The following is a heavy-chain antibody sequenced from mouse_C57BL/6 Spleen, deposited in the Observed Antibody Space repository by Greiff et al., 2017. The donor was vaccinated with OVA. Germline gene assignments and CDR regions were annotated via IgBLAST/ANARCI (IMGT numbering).Heavy chain of an antibody. CDR1: GYSFTGYF. V-gene: IGHV1-20*01. CDR2: INPYNGDT. Sequence: EVNLVESGPELVKPGDSVKISCKASGYSFTGYFMNWVMQSHGKSLEWIGRINPYNGDTFYNQKFKGKATLTVDKSSSTAHMELRSLTSEDSAVYYCARSTTVGAMDYWGQGTSVTVSS. D-gene: IGHD1-1*01. CDR3: ARSTTVGAMDY. J-gene: IGHJ4*01.